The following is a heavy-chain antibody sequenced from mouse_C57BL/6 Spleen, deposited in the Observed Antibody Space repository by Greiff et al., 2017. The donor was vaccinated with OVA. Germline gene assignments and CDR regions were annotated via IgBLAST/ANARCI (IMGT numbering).Heavy chain of an antibody. CDR2: IDPSDSYT. D-gene: IGHD3-1*01. V-gene: IGHV1-50*01. CDR3: ARADLGAMDY. J-gene: IGHJ4*01. Sequence: VQLQQPGAELVKPGASVKLSCKASGYTFTSYWMQWVKQRPGQGLEWIGEIDPSDSYTNYNQKFKGKATLTVDTSSSTAYMQLSSLTSEDSAVYYCARADLGAMDYWGQGTSVTVSS. CDR1: GYTFTSYW.